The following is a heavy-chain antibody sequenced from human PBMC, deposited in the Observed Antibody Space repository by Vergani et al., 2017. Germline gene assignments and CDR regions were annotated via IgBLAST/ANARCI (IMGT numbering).Heavy chain of an antibody. CDR1: GGTFSSYA. J-gene: IGHJ6*03. CDR2: IIPILGIA. D-gene: IGHD6-13*01. CDR3: ARAAPYSSSWRRVYYMDV. Sequence: QVQLVQSGAEVKKPGSSVKVSCKASGGTFSSYAISWVRQAPGQGLEWMGRIIPILGIANYAQKFQGRVPITADKSTSTAYMELSSLRSEDTAVYYCARAAPYSSSWRRVYYMDVWGKGTTVTVSS. V-gene: IGHV1-69*04.